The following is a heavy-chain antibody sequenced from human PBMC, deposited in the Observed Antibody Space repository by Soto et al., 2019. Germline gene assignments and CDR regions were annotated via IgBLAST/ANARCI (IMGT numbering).Heavy chain of an antibody. CDR1: GYTFTSYG. CDR3: ARDRCTTDKCYTHHFDV. CDR2: ISVYTGNT. J-gene: IGHJ6*02. V-gene: IGHV1-18*04. Sequence: QVQLVQSGGEVTKPGASVTVSCTSSGYTFTSYGVSWVRQAPGQGLEWLGWISVYTGNTKQAQKFPDRTTLTTEASTGTASLELRSLRSDDTAVYYCARDRCTTDKCYTHHFDVWGQGTKVTVSS. D-gene: IGHD2-15*01.